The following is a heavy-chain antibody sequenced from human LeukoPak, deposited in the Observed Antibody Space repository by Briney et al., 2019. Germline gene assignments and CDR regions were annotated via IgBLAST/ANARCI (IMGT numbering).Heavy chain of an antibody. D-gene: IGHD1-26*01. CDR3: ARVSIGGSYYLGNDAFDI. V-gene: IGHV3-21*01. CDR2: ISSSSSYI. Sequence: PGGSLRLSCAASGFTFSSYSMNWVRQAPGKGLEWVSSISSSSSYIYYADSVKGRFTISRDNAKNSLYLQMNSLRAEDTAVYYCARVSIGGSYYLGNDAFDIWGQGTMVTVSS. CDR1: GFTFSSYS. J-gene: IGHJ3*02.